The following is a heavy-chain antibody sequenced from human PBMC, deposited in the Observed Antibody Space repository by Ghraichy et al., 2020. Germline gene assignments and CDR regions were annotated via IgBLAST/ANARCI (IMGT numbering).Heavy chain of an antibody. D-gene: IGHD3-10*01. Sequence: GESLNISCKGSGYTFTSHWIGWARQMPGKGLEWIGIIYPGDSETTYSPSFQGQVTISADKSISTAYLQWSSLKASDTAMYFCARLGITLVQGFSKGLDYWGQGTLVTVSS. CDR2: IYPGDSET. CDR1: GYTFTSHW. CDR3: ARLGITLVQGFSKGLDY. V-gene: IGHV5-51*01. J-gene: IGHJ4*02.